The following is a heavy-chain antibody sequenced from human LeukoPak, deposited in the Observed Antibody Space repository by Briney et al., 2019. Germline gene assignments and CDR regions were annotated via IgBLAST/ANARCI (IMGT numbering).Heavy chain of an antibody. CDR3: ARGYGSGSYYVY. CDR1: GGSFSGYY. V-gene: IGHV4-34*01. CDR2: INHSGNT. J-gene: IGHJ4*02. D-gene: IGHD3-10*01. Sequence: SETLSLTCAVYGGSFSGYYWSWIRQPPGKGLEWIGEINHSGNTNYNPSLKSRVTISVDTSKSQFSLKLSSVTAADTAVYYCARGYGSGSYYVYWGQGTLVTVSS.